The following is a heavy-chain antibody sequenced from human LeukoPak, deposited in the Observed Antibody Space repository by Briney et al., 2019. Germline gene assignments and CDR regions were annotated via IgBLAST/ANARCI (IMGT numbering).Heavy chain of an antibody. CDR1: GGSISSYY. CDR2: IYYSGST. V-gene: IGHV4-59*01. D-gene: IGHD3-10*01. CDR3: ARDQGGSGSYSPFDY. Sequence: PSETLSLTCTVSGGSISSYYWSWIRQPPGKGLEWIGYIYYSGSTNYNPSLKSRVTISVDTSKNQFSLKLSSVTAADTAVYYCARDQGGSGSYSPFDYWGQGTLVTVSS. J-gene: IGHJ4*02.